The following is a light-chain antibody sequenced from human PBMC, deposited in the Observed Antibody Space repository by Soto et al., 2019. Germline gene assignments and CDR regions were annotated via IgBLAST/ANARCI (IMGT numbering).Light chain of an antibody. CDR3: QQYNDYSGM. Sequence: DIQMTQSPSTLSASVGDRVTITCRASQSISRWLAWHQQKPGKAPRLLIYDASNLQRGVPSRFSGSGSGTESTLTITSLQPEDFATYYCQQYNDYSGMFGQGTKVDIK. CDR2: DAS. CDR1: QSISRW. J-gene: IGKJ1*01. V-gene: IGKV1-5*01.